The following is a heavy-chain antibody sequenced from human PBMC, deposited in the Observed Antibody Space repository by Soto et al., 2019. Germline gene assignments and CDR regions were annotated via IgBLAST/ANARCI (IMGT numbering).Heavy chain of an antibody. CDR3: SRGGGGGLFDL. J-gene: IGHJ4*02. D-gene: IGHD2-21*01. CDR1: GFPFSDHY. CDR2: ISPGTTYK. Sequence: QVQLVESGGGLAKPGGSLRLSCASPGFPFSDHYMSWIRRSPGKGLEFLSYISPGTTYKNYADSVKGRFTISRDNAKSSLYLQLNGLRAEDTAVYFCSRGGGGGLFDLWGQGTFVTVSS. V-gene: IGHV3-11*06.